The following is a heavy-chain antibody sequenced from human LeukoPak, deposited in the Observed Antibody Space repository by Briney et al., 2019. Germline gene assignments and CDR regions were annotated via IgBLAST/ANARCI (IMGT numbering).Heavy chain of an antibody. V-gene: IGHV4-39*07. Sequence: SETLSLTCTVSGGSISSSPYYWGWIRQPPGKGLEWIGSIYYSGTTHYNPSLKSRVTISVDTSKNQFSLKLSSVTAADTAVYYCARRGWELLAFDIWGQGTMVTVSS. CDR1: GGSISSSPYY. CDR2: IYYSGTT. CDR3: ARRGWELLAFDI. D-gene: IGHD1-26*01. J-gene: IGHJ3*02.